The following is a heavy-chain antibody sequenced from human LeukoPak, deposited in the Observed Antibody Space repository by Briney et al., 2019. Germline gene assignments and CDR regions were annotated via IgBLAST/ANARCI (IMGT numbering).Heavy chain of an antibody. CDR3: ARDSSGWYSDEVEYYGMDV. J-gene: IGHJ6*02. CDR2: INPSGGST. D-gene: IGHD6-19*01. V-gene: IGHV1-46*01. CDR1: GYTFTSYY. Sequence: ASVKVSSKASGYTFTSYYMHWVRQAPGQGLGWRGIINPSGGSTSYAQKFQGRVTMTRDTSASTVYMELSSLRSEDTAVYYCARDSSGWYSDEVEYYGMDVWGQGTTVTVSS.